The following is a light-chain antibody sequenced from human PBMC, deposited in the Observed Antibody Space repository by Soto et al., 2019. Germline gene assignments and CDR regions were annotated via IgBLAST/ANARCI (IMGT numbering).Light chain of an antibody. Sequence: DIKMTQSPSSLSASIGDRVIITCRASQSITNYLNWYQQIPGKAPKLLIYATSTLQSGVPSRFGGSGSGTEFTLTISSLQPDNFAAYYCQQSYSTPYTFGQGTKVDIK. V-gene: IGKV1-39*01. CDR2: ATS. J-gene: IGKJ2*01. CDR1: QSITNY. CDR3: QQSYSTPYT.